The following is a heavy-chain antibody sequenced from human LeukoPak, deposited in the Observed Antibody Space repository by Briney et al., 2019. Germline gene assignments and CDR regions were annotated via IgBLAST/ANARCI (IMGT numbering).Heavy chain of an antibody. V-gene: IGHV3-48*04. Sequence: GGSLRLSCAASGFTFSSYSMNWVRQAPGKGLEWVSYISSSSNTIYYADSVKGRFTISRDNAKNSLYLQMNSLRAEDTAVYYCARELFYDSSGYYSPNFDYWGQGTLVTVSS. CDR1: GFTFSSYS. CDR3: ARELFYDSSGYYSPNFDY. J-gene: IGHJ4*02. CDR2: ISSSSNTI. D-gene: IGHD3-22*01.